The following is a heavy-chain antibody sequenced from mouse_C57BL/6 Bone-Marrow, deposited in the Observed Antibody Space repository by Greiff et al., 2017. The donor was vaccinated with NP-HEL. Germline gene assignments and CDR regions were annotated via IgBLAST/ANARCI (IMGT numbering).Heavy chain of an antibody. Sequence: VQVVESGAELVKPGASVKISCKASGYAFSSYWMNWVKQRPGKGLEWIGQIYPGDGDTNYNGKFKGKATLTADKSSSTAYMQLSSLTSEDSAVYFCAREQLGLRFAYWGQGTLVTVSA. V-gene: IGHV1-80*01. D-gene: IGHD4-1*02. J-gene: IGHJ3*01. CDR1: GYAFSSYW. CDR2: IYPGDGDT. CDR3: AREQLGLRFAY.